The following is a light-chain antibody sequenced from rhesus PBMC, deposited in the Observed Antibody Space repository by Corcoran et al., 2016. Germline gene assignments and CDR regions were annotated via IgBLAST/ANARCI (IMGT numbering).Light chain of an antibody. CDR1: QGISSW. CDR3: QQHNSYPYS. V-gene: IGKV1S6*01. CDR2: KAS. J-gene: IGKJ2*01. Sequence: DIQMTQSPSSLSASVGATVTITCRASQGISSWLAWYQQKPGKAPKLLIYKASSLQSGVPSRFSGSGSVTDFTRTISSLQSEDFATYYCQQHNSYPYSFGQGTKVEIK.